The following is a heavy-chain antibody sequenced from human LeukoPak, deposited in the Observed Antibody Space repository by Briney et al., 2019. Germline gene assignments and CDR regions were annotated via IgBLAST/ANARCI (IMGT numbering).Heavy chain of an antibody. CDR3: ARDPYSSGPRDAFDI. D-gene: IGHD6-19*01. CDR1: GFTFSSYA. Sequence: GGSLRLSCAASGFTFSSYAMHWVRQAPGKGLEWVAVISYDGSNKYYADSVKGRFTISRDNSKNTLYLQTNSLRAEDTAVYYCARDPYSSGPRDAFDIWGQGTMVTVSS. V-gene: IGHV3-30-3*01. CDR2: ISYDGSNK. J-gene: IGHJ3*02.